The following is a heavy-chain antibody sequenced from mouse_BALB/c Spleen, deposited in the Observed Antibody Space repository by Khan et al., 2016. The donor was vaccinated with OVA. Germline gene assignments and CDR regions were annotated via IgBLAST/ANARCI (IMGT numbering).Heavy chain of an antibody. CDR3: ANDSGGWFAY. CDR2: ISRDSITT. Sequence: EVQLVESGGGLVQPGGSRKLACAASGFNFSSIGMHWVRQAPEKGLEWVANISRDSITTYYADTVKGRFTISRDNPRNTLFLQMSSLTSEDTAMYYCANDSGGWFAYWGQGTLVTVSA. D-gene: IGHD3-2*01. J-gene: IGHJ3*01. CDR1: GFNFSSIG. V-gene: IGHV5-17*02.